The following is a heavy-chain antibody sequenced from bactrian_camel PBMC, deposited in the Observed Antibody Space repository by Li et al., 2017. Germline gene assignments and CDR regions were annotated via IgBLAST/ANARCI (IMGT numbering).Heavy chain of an antibody. D-gene: IGHD2*01. CDR2: VRADGTT. Sequence: QVQLVESGGGSVQAGGALRVSCTASGYRFSETNWGWYRQAAGKQREWISSVRADGTTDYKEVVKGLFTISIDKTKDTAYLQMNSLEPEDTAMYNCKRTGTGICYKPGYWGQGTQVTVS. CDR1: GYRFSETN. CDR3: KRTGTGICYKPGY. J-gene: IGHJ6*01. V-gene: IGHV3S53*01.